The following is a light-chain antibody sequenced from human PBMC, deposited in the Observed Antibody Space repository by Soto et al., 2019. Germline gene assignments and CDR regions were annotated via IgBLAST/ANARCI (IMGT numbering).Light chain of an antibody. J-gene: IGKJ5*01. CDR1: QSVSSN. Sequence: ETVMTQSPATLSVSPGEGATLSCRASQSVSSNLVWYQHRPGQAPRLLIYGASTRATDIPARFSGSGSETDFTLTISRLQPDDFATYFCHSRAFGQGTRLEI. CDR3: HSRA. V-gene: IGKV3-15*01. CDR2: GAS.